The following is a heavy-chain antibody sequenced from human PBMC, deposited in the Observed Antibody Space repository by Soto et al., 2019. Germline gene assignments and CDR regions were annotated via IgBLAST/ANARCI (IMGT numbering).Heavy chain of an antibody. J-gene: IGHJ1*01. CDR3: XXXXXXXXXXXYFQP. CDR2: KSYDGCYK. Sequence: QVQLVESGGGVVQPGRSLRLSCAASGFTFSSYGMXWXXXXXXXXXXXDVVKSYDGCYKYKTGSVKGRFTISRNNSKXXXXXXXXXXXXXXXXXXXXXXXXXXXXXXXYFQPWGQGTLVTVS. CDR1: GFTFSSYG. V-gene: IGHV3-30*03.